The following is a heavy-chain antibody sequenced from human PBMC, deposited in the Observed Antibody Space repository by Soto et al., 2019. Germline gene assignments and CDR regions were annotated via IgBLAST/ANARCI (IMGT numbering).Heavy chain of an antibody. CDR2: IYYSGST. CDR1: GGSISSGDYY. CDR3: ARAGVADYGSGSYYGPWFDP. J-gene: IGHJ5*02. D-gene: IGHD3-10*01. V-gene: IGHV4-30-4*01. Sequence: KASETLSLTCTVSGGSISSGDYYWSWSRQPPGKGLEWIGYIYYSGSTYYNPSLKSRVTISVDTSKNQFSLKLSSVTAADTAVYYCARAGVADYGSGSYYGPWFDPWGQGTLVTVSS.